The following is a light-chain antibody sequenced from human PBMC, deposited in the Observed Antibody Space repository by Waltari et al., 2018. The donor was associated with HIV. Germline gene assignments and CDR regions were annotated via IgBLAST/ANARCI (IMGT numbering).Light chain of an antibody. CDR2: SNN. CDR1: SSNIGSNT. Sequence: QSVLTQPPSASGTPGQRVTISCSGSSSNIGSNTVNWYQQLPGTAPKLLIYSNNQRPSGVPDRFSGSKSGTSASLTSSGLQAEDEADYYCCSYAGSSTVVFGGGTKLTVL. J-gene: IGLJ2*01. V-gene: IGLV1-44*01. CDR3: CSYAGSSTVV.